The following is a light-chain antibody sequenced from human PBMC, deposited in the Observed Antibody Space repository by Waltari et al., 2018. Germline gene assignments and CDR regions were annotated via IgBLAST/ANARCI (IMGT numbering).Light chain of an antibody. Sequence: QSALTQTASVSGSPGQSITISCTGNSSDIGSFNIFPWYQQHPGKAPKLMIYEVSQRPSGVSNRFSGSKSANTASLTISGLQAEDEADYYCCSYAGTIPFVFGTGTKVTVL. V-gene: IGLV2-23*02. J-gene: IGLJ1*01. CDR1: SSDIGSFNI. CDR3: CSYAGTIPFV. CDR2: EVS.